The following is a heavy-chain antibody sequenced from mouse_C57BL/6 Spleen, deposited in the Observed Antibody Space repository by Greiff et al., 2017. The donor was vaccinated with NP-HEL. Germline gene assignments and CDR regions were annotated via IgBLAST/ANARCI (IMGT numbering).Heavy chain of an antibody. Sequence: VQLQQSGAELARPGASVKMSCKASGYTFTSYTMHWVKQRPGQGLEWIGYINPSSGYTKYNQKFKDKATLTADKSSSTAYMQLSSLTSEDSAVYYCARSITTVVDGDYWGQGTTLTVSS. V-gene: IGHV1-4*01. J-gene: IGHJ2*01. CDR2: INPSSGYT. CDR3: ARSITTVVDGDY. D-gene: IGHD1-1*01. CDR1: GYTFTSYT.